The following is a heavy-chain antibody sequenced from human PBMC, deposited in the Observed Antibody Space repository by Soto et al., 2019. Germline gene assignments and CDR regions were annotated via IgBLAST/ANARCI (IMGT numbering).Heavy chain of an antibody. V-gene: IGHV3-7*02. CDR1: GLTFSSFW. Sequence: VGSLRLSCAASGLTFSSFWMSWFRQAPGKGLEWVAKIKEDGTKKYYVDSVKGRFTISRDNAKNSLYLQMNSLRAEDTAVYYCASIEHWGQGTLVTVSS. CDR2: IKEDGTKK. J-gene: IGHJ5*02. CDR3: ASIEH.